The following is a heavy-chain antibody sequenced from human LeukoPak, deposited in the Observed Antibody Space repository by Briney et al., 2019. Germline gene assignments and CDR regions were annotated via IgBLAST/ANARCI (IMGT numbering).Heavy chain of an antibody. D-gene: IGHD5-12*01. CDR3: AKYSGYENFDY. CDR2: IYSGGST. J-gene: IGHJ4*02. V-gene: IGHV3-53*01. Sequence: GGSLRLSCAASGFTVSSNYMSWVRQAPGKGLEWVSVIYSGGSTYYADSVKGRFTISRDNSKNTLYLQMNGLRAEDTAVYYCAKYSGYENFDYWGQGTLVTVSS. CDR1: GFTVSSNY.